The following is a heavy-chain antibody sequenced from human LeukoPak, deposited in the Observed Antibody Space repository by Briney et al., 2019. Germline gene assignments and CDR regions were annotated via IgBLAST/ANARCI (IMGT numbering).Heavy chain of an antibody. V-gene: IGHV4-34*04. CDR3: ARGARPLGWFVVGRPPSEYYFDN. D-gene: IGHD3-3*01. CDR2: INHSGST. CDR1: GGSFSAHY. J-gene: IGHJ4*02. Sequence: SETLSLTCAVYGGSFSAHYWNWIRQVPRKGLEWIGGINHSGSTNSNPSLKGRATLSLDKSKNQFSLKLTSVTAADTAVYYCARGARPLGWFVVGRPPSEYYFDNWGQGTQVTVSS.